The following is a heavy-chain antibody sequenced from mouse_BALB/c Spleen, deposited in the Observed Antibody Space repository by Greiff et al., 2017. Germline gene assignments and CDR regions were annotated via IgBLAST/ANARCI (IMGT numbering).Heavy chain of an antibody. CDR1: GYTFTSYT. CDR3: ARPGYYGSSYSWFAY. J-gene: IGHJ3*01. V-gene: IGHV1-4*01. D-gene: IGHD1-1*01. CDR2: INPSSGYT. Sequence: VQLQQSGAELARPGASVKMSCKASGYTFTSYTMHWVKQRPGQGLEWIGYINPSSGYTNYNQKFKDKATLTADKSSSTAYMQLSSLTSEDSAVYYCARPGYYGSSYSWFAYWGQGTLVTVSA.